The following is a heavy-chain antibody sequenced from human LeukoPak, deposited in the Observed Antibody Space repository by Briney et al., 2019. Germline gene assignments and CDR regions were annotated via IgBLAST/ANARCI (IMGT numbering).Heavy chain of an antibody. V-gene: IGHV5-10-1*01. D-gene: IGHD3-16*01. CDR2: IDPSDSYT. CDR1: GYSFTSYW. J-gene: IGHJ4*02. CDR3: ARDFGGYFDY. Sequence: KPGESLRIFCKGSGYSFTSYWISWVRQLAGKGLEWMGRIDPSDSYTNYSPSFQGHVTISADKSISTAYLQWSSLKASDTAMYYCARDFGGYFDYWGQGTLVTVSS.